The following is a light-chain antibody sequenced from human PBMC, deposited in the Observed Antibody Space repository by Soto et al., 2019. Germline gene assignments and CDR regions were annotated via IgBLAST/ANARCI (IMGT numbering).Light chain of an antibody. J-gene: IGKJ1*01. V-gene: IGKV3-15*01. Sequence: EIVMTQSPATLSVSPGGRATLSCRASQSINSNLAWYQQKPGQAPRLLIFAASTRATGIPARFSGSGSGTEFTLTISILQSEDFAVYYWQQYDDWPPWTFGQGTQGEIK. CDR1: QSINSN. CDR2: AAS. CDR3: QQYDDWPPWT.